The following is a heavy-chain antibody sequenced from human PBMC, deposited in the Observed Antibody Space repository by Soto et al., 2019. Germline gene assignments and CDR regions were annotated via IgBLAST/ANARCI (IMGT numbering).Heavy chain of an antibody. Sequence: GGSLRLSCAASGFTFSAYDMHWVRQTTGKGLEWVSAIGAADDPYYLGSVKGRFTISRENAKNSLYLQMNSPRAEDTAVYYCARAYSGRLPRRADYYFAMDVWGQGTTVTVSS. D-gene: IGHD2-15*01. J-gene: IGHJ6*02. V-gene: IGHV3-13*05. CDR2: IGAADDP. CDR1: GFTFSAYD. CDR3: ARAYSGRLPRRADYYFAMDV.